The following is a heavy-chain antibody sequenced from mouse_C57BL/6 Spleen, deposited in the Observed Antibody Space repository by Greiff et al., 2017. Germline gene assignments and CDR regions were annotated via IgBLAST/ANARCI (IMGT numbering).Heavy chain of an antibody. V-gene: IGHV1-20*01. CDR3: ARSYYLYAMDY. CDR2: INPYNGDT. J-gene: IGHJ4*01. D-gene: IGHD1-1*01. CDR1: GYSFTGYF. Sequence: EVQLQQSGPELVKPGDSVKISCKASGYSFTGYFMNWVMQSHGKSLEWIGRINPYNGDTFYNQKFKGKATLTVDKSSSTAHMELRSLTSEDSAGYYCARSYYLYAMDYWGQGTSVTVSS.